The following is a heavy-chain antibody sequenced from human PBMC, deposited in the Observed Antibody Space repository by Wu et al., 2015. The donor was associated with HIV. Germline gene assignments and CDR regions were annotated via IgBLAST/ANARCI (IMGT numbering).Heavy chain of an antibody. D-gene: IGHD3-3*01. CDR1: GYTFTAYY. CDR2: INPNSGGT. CDR3: ARGLKAAIFGVIISSFDP. V-gene: IGHV1-2*02. J-gene: IGHJ5*02. Sequence: QVQLVQSGAEVKKPGTSLKVSCKASGYTFTAYYMHWVRQAPGQGLEWMGWINPNSGGTNYAQKFLGRVTMTRDTSINTVYMDLSRLSSADTAVYYCARGLKAAIFGVIISSFDPWGQGTLVTVSS.